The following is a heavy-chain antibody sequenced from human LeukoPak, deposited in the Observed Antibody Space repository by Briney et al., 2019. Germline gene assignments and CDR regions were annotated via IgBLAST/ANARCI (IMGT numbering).Heavy chain of an antibody. CDR1: GGSISSSTHY. Sequence: SETLSLTCTVSGGSISSSTHYWGWIRQPPGKGLEWIGSLYYSGSTYYNPSLKTRVTISLDTSKNQFSLKVTSVTAADTAVYYCARQSVGATLYWYFDLWGRGTLVTVSS. CDR2: LYYSGST. V-gene: IGHV4-39*01. D-gene: IGHD1-26*01. CDR3: ARQSVGATLYWYFDL. J-gene: IGHJ2*01.